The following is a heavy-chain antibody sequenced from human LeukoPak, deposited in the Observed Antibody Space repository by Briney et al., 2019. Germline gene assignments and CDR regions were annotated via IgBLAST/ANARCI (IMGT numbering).Heavy chain of an antibody. Sequence: SETLSLTCTVSGGSISSYYWSWIRQPAGKGLEWIGRIYTSGSTNYNPSLKSRVTMSVDTSKNQFSLKLSSVTAADTAVYYCGREEVVATDFYYYYYMAVWGKGTPVTISS. V-gene: IGHV4-4*07. CDR3: GREEVVATDFYYYYYMAV. J-gene: IGHJ6*03. CDR1: GGSISSYY. CDR2: IYTSGST. D-gene: IGHD2-21*01.